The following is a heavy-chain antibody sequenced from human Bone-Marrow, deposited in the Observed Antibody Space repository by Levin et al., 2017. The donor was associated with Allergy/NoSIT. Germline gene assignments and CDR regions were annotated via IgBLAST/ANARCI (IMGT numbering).Heavy chain of an antibody. J-gene: IGHJ4*02. D-gene: IGHD3-22*01. V-gene: IGHV3-74*01. CDR3: ARMDYYYDSSTYYDELDY. CDR1: GFTFSNSW. Sequence: GGSLRLSCAASGFTFSNSWMHWVRQAPGKGLVWVSCIDSAGSNTRYADSVKGRFTISRDNAKNTLYLQINSLRAEDTAVYYCARMDYYYDSSTYYDELDYWGQGTLVTVSS. CDR2: IDSAGSNT.